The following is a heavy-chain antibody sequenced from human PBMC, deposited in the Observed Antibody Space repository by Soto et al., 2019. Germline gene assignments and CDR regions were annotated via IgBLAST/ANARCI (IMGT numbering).Heavy chain of an antibody. V-gene: IGHV4-34*01. CDR2: IDHSGST. CDR3: ASLPSIAVAGTVGATKGENYYYGMDV. CDR1: GGSFSGYY. J-gene: IGHJ6*02. D-gene: IGHD6-19*01. Sequence: SETLSPTCAVYGGSFSGYYWSWIRQPPGKGLEWIGEIDHSGSTNYNPSLKSRVTISVDTSKNQFSLKLSSVTAADTAVYYCASLPSIAVAGTVGATKGENYYYGMDVWGQGTTVTVSS.